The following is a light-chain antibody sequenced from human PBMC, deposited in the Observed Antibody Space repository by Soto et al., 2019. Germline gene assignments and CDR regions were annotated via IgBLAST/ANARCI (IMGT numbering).Light chain of an antibody. CDR2: GNS. CDR1: SSNIGAGYD. CDR3: QAYASCLSVL. J-gene: IGLJ1*01. Sequence: QSVLTQPPSVSGARGQRVTISCTGSSSNIGAGYDVHWYQQLPGTAPKLLIYGNSNRPSGVPDRFSGSKSGTSASLAITGLQAEDEADYYCQAYASCLSVLFGAGTKVTVL. V-gene: IGLV1-40*01.